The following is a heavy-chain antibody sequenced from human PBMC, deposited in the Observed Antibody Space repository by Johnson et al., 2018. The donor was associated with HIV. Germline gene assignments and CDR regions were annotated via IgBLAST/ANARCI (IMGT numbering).Heavy chain of an antibody. CDR2: ISYHGNNK. CDR1: DFTFTNNA. V-gene: IGHV3-30*04. Sequence: QVHLVESGGGVVQPGRSLRLSCAASDFTFTNNAIHWVRQATGKGLEWVAVISYHGNNKDYADSVKGRFTISRDNSKNTRYLQMNSLRAEDTAVYYCAREGGGPMGDAFDIWGQGTMVTVSS. J-gene: IGHJ3*02. D-gene: IGHD2-8*01. CDR3: AREGGGPMGDAFDI.